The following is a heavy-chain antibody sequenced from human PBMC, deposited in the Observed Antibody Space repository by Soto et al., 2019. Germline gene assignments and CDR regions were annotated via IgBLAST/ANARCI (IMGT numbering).Heavy chain of an antibody. V-gene: IGHV4-4*02. CDR2: IYHGGTP. CDR1: GGSIIGSHW. J-gene: IGHJ4*02. Sequence: SETLSLTCAVSGGSIIGSHWWTWVRQSPGKGLEWIGEIYHGGTPQYNPSLKSRVTISVDPSKNQFSLRLNSVTAADTAVYFRARVDFSLTHYFDYWGRGTLVTVSS. CDR3: ARVDFSLTHYFDY. D-gene: IGHD3-3*01.